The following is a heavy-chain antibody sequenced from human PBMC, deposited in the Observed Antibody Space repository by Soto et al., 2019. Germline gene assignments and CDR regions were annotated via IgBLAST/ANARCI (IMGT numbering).Heavy chain of an antibody. CDR2: IGGSGGKT. J-gene: IGHJ4*02. D-gene: IGHD4-4*01. V-gene: IGHV3-23*01. CDR1: GFIFNAYA. CDR3: ARVASDYINAADH. Sequence: EVQLLESGGGLVQPGGSLRLSCAASGFIFNAYAMTWVRQAPGKGLEWVSAIGGSGGKTYYAASVKGRFTISRDNSKDTVDLEMNRLRVDDTAVYFCARVASDYINAADHWGQGILVTVSS.